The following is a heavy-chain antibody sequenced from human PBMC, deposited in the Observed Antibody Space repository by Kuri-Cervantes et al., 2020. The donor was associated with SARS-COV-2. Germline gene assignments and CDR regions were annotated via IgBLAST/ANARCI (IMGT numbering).Heavy chain of an antibody. D-gene: IGHD3-3*01. J-gene: IGHJ4*02. Sequence: ASLMISCAASGFTFSNAWMNWVRQAPGKVLERVGRIKSKTDGGTTDYAAPVKGRSTISRADSKNTLYLQMNSLKTDDKAGYYCTTDFWSGYNSYGYWGQGTLVTVSS. V-gene: IGHV3-15*07. CDR1: GFTFSNAW. CDR3: TTDFWSGYNSYGY. CDR2: IKSKTDGGTT.